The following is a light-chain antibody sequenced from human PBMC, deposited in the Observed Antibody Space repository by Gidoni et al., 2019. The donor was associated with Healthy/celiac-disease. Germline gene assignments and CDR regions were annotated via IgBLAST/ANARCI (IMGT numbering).Light chain of an antibody. CDR1: QSVSSN. Sequence: EIVMTQSPATLSVSPGERATLSGRASQSVSSNLAWYQQNPGQAPRLLIYGASTRATGIPARFGGSGSGTEFTLTISSLQSEDFAVYYCQQYNNWPGFTFGPGTKVDIK. CDR3: QQYNNWPGFT. CDR2: GAS. J-gene: IGKJ3*01. V-gene: IGKV3-15*01.